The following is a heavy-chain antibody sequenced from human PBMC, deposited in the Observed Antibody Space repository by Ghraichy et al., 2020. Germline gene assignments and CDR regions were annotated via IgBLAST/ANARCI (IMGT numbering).Heavy chain of an antibody. CDR1: GGSVSSGSYY. V-gene: IGHV4-61*01. Sequence: SETLSLTCTVSGGSVSSGSYYWSWIRQPPGKGLEWFGYIYYSGSTNYNPSLKSRVTISVDTSKNQFSLKLSSVTAADTAMYYCARDSFGRFDPWCQGTLVTVSS. J-gene: IGHJ5*02. CDR2: IYYSGST. D-gene: IGHD3-10*01. CDR3: ARDSFGRFDP.